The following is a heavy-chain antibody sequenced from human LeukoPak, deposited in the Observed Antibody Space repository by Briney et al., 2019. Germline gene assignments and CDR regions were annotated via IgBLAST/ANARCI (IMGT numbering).Heavy chain of an antibody. CDR2: IYISDNA. Sequence: SETLSLTCSAPVASLAGYYWSWIRQPAGKGLEWIGRIYISDNARYNPSLKSRVTMSMDTSKKQFSLILRSVTAADTAVYYCARDRDIAADGMEGGDAFDIWGPGTLVTVSP. CDR1: VASLAGYY. J-gene: IGHJ3*02. D-gene: IGHD6-13*01. V-gene: IGHV4-4*07. CDR3: ARDRDIAADGMEGGDAFDI.